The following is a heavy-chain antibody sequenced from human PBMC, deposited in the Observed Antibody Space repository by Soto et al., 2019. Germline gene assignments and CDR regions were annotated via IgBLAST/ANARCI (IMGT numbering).Heavy chain of an antibody. D-gene: IGHD2-15*01. V-gene: IGHV3-33*01. J-gene: IGHJ4*02. Sequence: QVQLVESGGGVAQPEKSLRLSCTASGFTFSSYGMHWVRQVPGKGLEWVALIWYDGSKKYYADSVKGRFTISRDNSKNTLFLKMDSWGAEERAVYHCARDGYCGGGSCSRLLSFDYGGQGPLVTVS. CDR3: ARDGYCGGGSCSRLLSFDY. CDR2: IWYDGSKK. CDR1: GFTFSSYG.